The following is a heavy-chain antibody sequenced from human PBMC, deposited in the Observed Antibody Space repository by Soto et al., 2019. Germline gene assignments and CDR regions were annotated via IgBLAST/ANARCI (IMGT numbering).Heavy chain of an antibody. D-gene: IGHD2-21*01. J-gene: IGHJ6*02. V-gene: IGHV3-23*01. CDR1: GFTFSHYV. CDR3: AKVRASYLSASYFYYGLEV. Sequence: EVQLLESGGGLVRPGGSLRLSCAASGFTFSHYVLSWVRQAPGGRLEWVSSISGSGSSVYLADSVRGRFAMSRDLSTNTVSLQMNSLTVEDTAIYYCAKVRASYLSASYFYYGLEVWGQGTTVTVSS. CDR2: ISGSGSSV.